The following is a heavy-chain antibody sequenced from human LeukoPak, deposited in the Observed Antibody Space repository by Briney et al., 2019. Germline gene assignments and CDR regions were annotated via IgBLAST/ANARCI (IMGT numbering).Heavy chain of an antibody. CDR1: GYTFTGYY. V-gene: IGHV1-2*02. Sequence: GASVKVSCKASGYTFTGYYMHWVRQAPGQGLEWMGWINPNSGGTNYAQKFQGRVTMTGDTSISTAYMELSRLRSDDTAVYYCAREGRWLTNWFDPWGQGTLVTVSS. CDR2: INPNSGGT. CDR3: AREGRWLTNWFDP. J-gene: IGHJ5*02. D-gene: IGHD5-24*01.